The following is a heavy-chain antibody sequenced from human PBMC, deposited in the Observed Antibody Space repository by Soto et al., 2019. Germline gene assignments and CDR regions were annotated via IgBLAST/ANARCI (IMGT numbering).Heavy chain of an antibody. D-gene: IGHD3-10*01. CDR1: GFTFSSYS. CDR3: WGWFGALLPYYYYMDV. Sequence: EVQLMESGGGLVQPGGSLGLSCAASGFTFSSYSMNWVRQAPGKGLESVSYISSSSSTIYYADSVKGRFTISRDNAKNSLYLQMNSLRAEDTAVYYCWGWFGALLPYYYYMDVWGKGTTVTVSS. V-gene: IGHV3-48*01. CDR2: ISSSSSTI. J-gene: IGHJ6*03.